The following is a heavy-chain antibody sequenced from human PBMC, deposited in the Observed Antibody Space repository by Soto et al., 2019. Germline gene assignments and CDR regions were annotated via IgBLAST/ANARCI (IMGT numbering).Heavy chain of an antibody. CDR1: GGTFSSYT. CDR3: AIWFGELLPFDY. J-gene: IGHJ4*02. CDR2: IIPILGIA. D-gene: IGHD3-10*01. Sequence: EASVKVSCKASGGTFSSYTISWVRQAPGHGLEWMGRIIPILGIANYAQKFQGRVTITADKSTSTAYMELSSLRSEDTAVYYCAIWFGELLPFDYWGQGNLVTVS. V-gene: IGHV1-69*02.